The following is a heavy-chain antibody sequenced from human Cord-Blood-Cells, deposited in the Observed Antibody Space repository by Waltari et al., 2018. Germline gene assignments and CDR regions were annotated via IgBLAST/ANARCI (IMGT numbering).Heavy chain of an antibody. CDR3: ARSHRYGSGYY. V-gene: IGHV4-39*01. Sequence: QLQLQEPGPGLVNPSETLSLPGTVPVAPCGSSSYYWGWVHQPPGKGLEWIGSIYYSGSTYYNPSLKSRVTISVDTSKNQFSLKLSSVTAADTAVYYCARSHRYGSGYYWGQGTLVTVSS. CDR2: IYYSGST. CDR1: VAPCGSSSYY. D-gene: IGHD3-10*01. J-gene: IGHJ4*02.